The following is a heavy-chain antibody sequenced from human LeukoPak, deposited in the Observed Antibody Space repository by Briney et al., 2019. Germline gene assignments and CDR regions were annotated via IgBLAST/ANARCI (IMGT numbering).Heavy chain of an antibody. CDR2: ISSSGSSI. CDR3: ASEGY. V-gene: IGHV3-21*01. Sequence: PGGSLRLSCAVSGLTLTTYSMHWARQAPGKGLEWVSAISSSGSSIYYAGSVKGRFTISRDSAKSSQYLQMNSLRAEDTAVYYCASEGYWGQGTLVTVSS. J-gene: IGHJ4*02. CDR1: GLTLTTYS.